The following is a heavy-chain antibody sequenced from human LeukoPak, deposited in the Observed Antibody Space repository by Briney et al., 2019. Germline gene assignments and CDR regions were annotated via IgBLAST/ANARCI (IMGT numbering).Heavy chain of an antibody. D-gene: IGHD3-10*01. J-gene: IGHJ5*02. Sequence: RPSETLSLTCTVSGGSISSSRYYWGWIRQPPGKGLEWIGSIYYSGSTYYNPSLKSRVTISVDTSNNQFSLKLSSVTAADTAVYYCARHYFGSGMGGSWFDPWGQGTLVTVSS. CDR1: GGSISSSRYY. V-gene: IGHV4-39*01. CDR2: IYYSGST. CDR3: ARHYFGSGMGGSWFDP.